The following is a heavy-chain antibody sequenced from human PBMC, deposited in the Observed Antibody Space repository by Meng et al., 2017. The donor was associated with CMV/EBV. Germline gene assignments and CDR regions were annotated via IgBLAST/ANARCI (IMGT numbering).Heavy chain of an antibody. V-gene: IGHV3-30*03. J-gene: IGHJ6*02. Sequence: GESLKISCAASGFTFSSYWMSWVRQAPGKGLEWVAVISYDGSNKYYADSVKGRFTISRDNSKNTLYLQMNSLRAEDTAVYYCAREQSPGDWFGVGYYYYGMDVWGQGTTVTVSS. CDR1: GFTFSSYW. D-gene: IGHD3-3*01. CDR3: AREQSPGDWFGVGYYYYGMDV. CDR2: ISYDGSNK.